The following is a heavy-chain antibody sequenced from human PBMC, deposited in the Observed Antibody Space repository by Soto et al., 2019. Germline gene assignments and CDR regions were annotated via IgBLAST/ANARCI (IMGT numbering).Heavy chain of an antibody. D-gene: IGHD2-15*01. J-gene: IGHJ6*03. CDR1: GFTFSSYW. CDR2: INSDGSST. CDR3: ATTYCSGGSCYGHGVPHNRPPSRYYYYYMDV. Sequence: EVQLVESGGGLVQPGGSLRLSCAASGFTFSSYWMHWVRQAPGKGLVWVSRINSDGSSTSYADSVKGRFTISRDNTKNTLYLQMNSLRAEDTAVYYCATTYCSGGSCYGHGVPHNRPPSRYYYYYMDVWGKGTTVTVSS. V-gene: IGHV3-74*01.